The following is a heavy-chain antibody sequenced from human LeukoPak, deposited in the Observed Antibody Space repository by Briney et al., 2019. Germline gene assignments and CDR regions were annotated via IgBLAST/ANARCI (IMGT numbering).Heavy chain of an antibody. CDR3: AKEAQAYCGGDCYSPYYYYYMDV. CDR1: GFTFSSYG. D-gene: IGHD2-21*02. J-gene: IGHJ6*03. CDR2: IRYDGSNK. Sequence: GGSLRLSCAASGFTFSSYGMHWVRQAPGKGLEWVAFIRYDGSNKYYADSVKGRFTISRDNSKNTLYLQMNSLRAEDTAVYYCAKEAQAYCGGDCYSPYYYYYMDVWGKGTTVTISS. V-gene: IGHV3-30*02.